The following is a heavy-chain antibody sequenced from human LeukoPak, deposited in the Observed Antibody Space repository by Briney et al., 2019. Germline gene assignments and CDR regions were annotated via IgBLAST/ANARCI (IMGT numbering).Heavy chain of an antibody. V-gene: IGHV3-66*01. J-gene: IGHJ6*02. D-gene: IGHD6-13*01. CDR2: IYSGGST. CDR3: ARGEQQLGYYYGMDV. Sequence: GGSLRLSCAASGFTVSSNYMRWVRQAPGKGLEWVSVIYSGGSTYYADSVKGRFTISRDNSKNTLYLQMNSLRAEDTAVYYCARGEQQLGYYYGMDVWGQGTTVTVSS. CDR1: GFTVSSNY.